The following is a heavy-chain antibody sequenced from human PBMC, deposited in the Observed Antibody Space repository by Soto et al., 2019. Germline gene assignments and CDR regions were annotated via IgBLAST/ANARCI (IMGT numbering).Heavy chain of an antibody. CDR3: AKGRGSSGWGIDY. J-gene: IGHJ4*02. CDR2: IDNSGGST. V-gene: IGHV3-23*01. CDR1: GFIFYSYA. Sequence: EVQLLDSGGGLVQPGGSLRLSCAASGFIFYSYAMSWVRQAPGKGLEWVSGIDNSGGSTYYADSVKGRFTISRDNSKNTLYLQMNSLRAEDTAVYYCAKGRGSSGWGIDYWGQGTLVTVSS. D-gene: IGHD6-19*01.